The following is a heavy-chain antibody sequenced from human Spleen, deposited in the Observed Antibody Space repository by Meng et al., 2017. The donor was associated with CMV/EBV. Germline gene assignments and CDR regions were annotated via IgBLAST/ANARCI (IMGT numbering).Heavy chain of an antibody. D-gene: IGHD6-13*01. Sequence: SCKASGGTFSNFAVSWVRQAPGQGLEWMGGIIPMVRTTNYAQKFQGRVTITTDESATTANMELISLRSEDTAVYYCASGMAGRHLDHWGQGTLVTVSS. CDR3: ASGMAGRHLDH. CDR2: IIPMVRTT. CDR1: GGTFSNFA. V-gene: IGHV1-69*05. J-gene: IGHJ4*02.